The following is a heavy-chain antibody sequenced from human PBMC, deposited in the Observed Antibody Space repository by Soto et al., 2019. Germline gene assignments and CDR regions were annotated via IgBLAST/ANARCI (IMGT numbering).Heavy chain of an antibody. CDR3: AKAVAAAYYYHYYGMDV. CDR1: GFAFDTYA. Sequence: VQMVESGGGVVQPGGSLRLSCEASGFAFDTYAMHWVRQAPGKGLEWVALVSSDGTKKHLADSVKGRFTISRDNSKSLVYLQMKRLRGEDTGVYYCAKAVAAAYYYHYYGMDVWGQGTAVTVSS. CDR2: VSSDGTKK. J-gene: IGHJ6*02. D-gene: IGHD6-13*01. V-gene: IGHV3-30-3*01.